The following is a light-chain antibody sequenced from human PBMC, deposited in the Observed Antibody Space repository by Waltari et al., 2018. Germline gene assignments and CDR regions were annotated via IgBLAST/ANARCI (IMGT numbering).Light chain of an antibody. J-gene: IGLJ3*02. Sequence: QSALTQPASASGSPGQSITISCTGTSSAVGTYNFSSWYQQNPGKAPKLMIYEGNKRPSGVSNRFSGSKAGNTASLTISGLQAEDEADYYCYSYAGSGTWVFGGGTKLTVL. V-gene: IGLV2-23*01. CDR2: EGN. CDR1: SSAVGTYNF. CDR3: YSYAGSGTWV.